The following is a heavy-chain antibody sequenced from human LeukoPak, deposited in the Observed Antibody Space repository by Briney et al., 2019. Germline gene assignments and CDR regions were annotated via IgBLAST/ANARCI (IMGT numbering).Heavy chain of an antibody. CDR1: GYTFINYG. D-gene: IGHD6-19*01. CDR2: IIPIFGTA. V-gene: IGHV1-69*13. CDR3: ARVGYSSGWNRS. Sequence: SVKVSCKASGYTFINYGINWVRQAPGQGLEWMGGIIPIFGTANYAQKFQGRVTITADESTSTAYMELSSLRSEDTAVYYCARVGYSSGWNRSWGQGTLVTVSS. J-gene: IGHJ4*02.